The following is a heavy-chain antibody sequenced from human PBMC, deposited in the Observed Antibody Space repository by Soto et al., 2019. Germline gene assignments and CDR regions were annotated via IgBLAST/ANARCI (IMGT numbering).Heavy chain of an antibody. D-gene: IGHD6-6*01. CDR2: IYYSGST. CDR1: GGSISSSSYY. J-gene: IGHJ6*03. CDR3: YSSSPSGGMDYYYYMDV. V-gene: IGHV4-39*01. Sequence: PSETLSLTCTVSGGSISSSSYYWGWIRQPPGKGLEWIGSIYYSGSTYYNPSLKSRVTISVDTSKNQFSLKLSSVTAADTAVYYCYSSSPSGGMDYYYYMDVWGKGTTVTVSS.